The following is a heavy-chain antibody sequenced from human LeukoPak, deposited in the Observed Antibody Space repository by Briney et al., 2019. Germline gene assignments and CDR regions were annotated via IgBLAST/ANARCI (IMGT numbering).Heavy chain of an antibody. J-gene: IGHJ4*02. Sequence: SETLSLTCTVSGYSISSGYYWGWIRQPPGKGLEGIGSIYHSGSTYYNPSLKSRVTISVDTSKNQFSLKLSSVTAADTAVYYCARVTMVRGKSPTFDYWGQGTLVTVSS. D-gene: IGHD3-10*01. CDR3: ARVTMVRGKSPTFDY. CDR1: GYSISSGYY. CDR2: IYHSGST. V-gene: IGHV4-38-2*02.